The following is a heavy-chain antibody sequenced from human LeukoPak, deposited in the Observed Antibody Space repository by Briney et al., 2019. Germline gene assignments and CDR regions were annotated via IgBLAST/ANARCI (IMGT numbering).Heavy chain of an antibody. CDR1: GFSFSSYT. CDR2: LSGSGGST. CDR3: ARGTYSYGYNY. J-gene: IGHJ4*02. Sequence: GGSLRLSCAASGFSFSSYTMSWVRQAPGKGLDWVASLSGSGGSTFYAGSVEGRFTISRDNSKNTLYLQINSLRAEDTAVYYCARGTYSYGYNYWGQGTLVTVSS. V-gene: IGHV3-23*01. D-gene: IGHD5-18*01.